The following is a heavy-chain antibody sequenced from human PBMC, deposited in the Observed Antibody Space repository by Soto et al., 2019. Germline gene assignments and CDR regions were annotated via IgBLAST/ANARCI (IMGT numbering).Heavy chain of an antibody. Sequence: QVQLVESGGGLVKPGGSLRLSCAASGFTFSDYYMSWIRQAPGKGLEWIGEINHSGSTNYNPSLKSRVTISVDTSKNQFSLKLSSVTAADTAVYYCARALPFYSSGWYLPQGAFDIWGQGTMVTVSS. J-gene: IGHJ3*02. CDR1: GFTFSDYY. D-gene: IGHD6-19*01. V-gene: IGHV4-34*08. CDR2: INHSGST. CDR3: ARALPFYSSGWYLPQGAFDI.